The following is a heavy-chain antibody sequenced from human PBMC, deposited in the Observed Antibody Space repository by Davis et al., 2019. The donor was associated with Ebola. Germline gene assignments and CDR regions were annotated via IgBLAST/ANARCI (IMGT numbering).Heavy chain of an antibody. CDR2: ISYDGSNK. CDR1: GFTFSSYS. D-gene: IGHD3-3*01. Sequence: AGSLRLSCAASGFTFSSYSMNWVRQAPGKGLEWVAVISYDGSNKHYADSVKARFTISRDNSKNALYLQMNSLRTEDTALYYCAKETIFGVDGAFDIWGQGTMVTVSS. V-gene: IGHV3-30*18. CDR3: AKETIFGVDGAFDI. J-gene: IGHJ3*02.